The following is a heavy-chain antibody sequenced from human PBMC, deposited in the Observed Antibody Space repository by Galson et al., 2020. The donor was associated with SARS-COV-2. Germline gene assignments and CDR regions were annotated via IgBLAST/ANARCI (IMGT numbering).Heavy chain of an antibody. CDR3: ARDQQQLVLNYYYYYGMDV. Sequence: ETSETLSLTCTVSGGSISSYYWSWIRQPPGKGLEWIGYIYYSGSTNYNPSLKSRVTISVDTSKNQFSLKLSSVTAADTAVYYCARDQQQLVLNYYYYYGMDVWGQGTTVTVSS. J-gene: IGHJ6*02. V-gene: IGHV4-59*01. CDR2: IYYSGST. D-gene: IGHD6-13*01. CDR1: GGSISSYY.